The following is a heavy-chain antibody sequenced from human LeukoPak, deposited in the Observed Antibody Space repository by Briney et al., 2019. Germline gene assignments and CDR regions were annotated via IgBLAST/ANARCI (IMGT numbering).Heavy chain of an antibody. CDR1: GFTFSSYG. V-gene: IGHV3-33*01. J-gene: IGHJ6*02. CDR2: IWYDGSNK. CDR3: ARDSSYYYYGMDV. D-gene: IGHD6-6*01. Sequence: GGSLRLSCAASGFTFSSYGMHWVRQAPGKGLEWVAVIWYDGSNKYYADSVKGRFTISRDNSKNTLYLQMNSLRAEDTAVYYCARDSSYYYYGMDVWGQGTTVTVSS.